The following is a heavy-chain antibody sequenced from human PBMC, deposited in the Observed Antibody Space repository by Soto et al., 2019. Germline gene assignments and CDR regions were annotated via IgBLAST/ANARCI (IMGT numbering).Heavy chain of an antibody. D-gene: IGHD4-17*01. CDR3: TATTVTTGFDY. CDR1: GFTFSGSA. V-gene: IGHV3-73*01. CDR2: IRSKANNYAT. Sequence: EVQLVESGGGLVQPGGSLKLSCAASGFTFSGSAIHWVRQASGKGLEWVGSIRSKANNYATEYAASVTGRFTISREDSKDTAYLQMSSLQTDETAVYYCTATTVTTGFDYCGEGTLVTVSS. J-gene: IGHJ4*02.